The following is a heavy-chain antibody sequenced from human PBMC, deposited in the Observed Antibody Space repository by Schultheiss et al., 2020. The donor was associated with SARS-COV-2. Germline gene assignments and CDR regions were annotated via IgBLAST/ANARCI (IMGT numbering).Heavy chain of an antibody. CDR1: GFTFSSYG. D-gene: IGHD6-19*01. V-gene: IGHV3-33*06. CDR3: AKTYSRGWGAFDN. J-gene: IGHJ4*02. CDR2: IWYDGSNK. Sequence: GESLKISCAASGFTFSSYGMHWVRQAPGKGLEWVAVIWYDGSNKEYADSVKGRLTISRDNSRNTVYLQMNSLSAEDTAVYYCAKTYSRGWGAFDNWGQGTLVTVSS.